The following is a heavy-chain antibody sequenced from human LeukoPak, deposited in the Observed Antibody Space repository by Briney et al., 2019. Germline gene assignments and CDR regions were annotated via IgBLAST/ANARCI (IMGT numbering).Heavy chain of an antibody. CDR1: GFTFSSYS. J-gene: IGHJ4*02. D-gene: IGHD6-13*01. CDR2: ISSSSSTI. Sequence: GGSLRLSCAASGFTFSSYSMNWVRQAPGKGLEWVSYISSSSSTIYYADSVKGRFTISRDNAKNSLYLQMNSLRAEDTAVYYCARVSPGIASYWGQGTLVTVSS. CDR3: ARVSPGIASY. V-gene: IGHV3-48*04.